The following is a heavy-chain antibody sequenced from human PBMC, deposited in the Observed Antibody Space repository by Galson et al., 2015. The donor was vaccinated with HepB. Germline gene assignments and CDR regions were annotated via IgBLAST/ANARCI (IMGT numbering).Heavy chain of an antibody. Sequence: SLRLSCAASGFTFSSYWMNWVRQAPGKGLEWVANIKEDGSEKYYVDSVKGRFTISRDNAENSLYLQMNSLRVEDTAVYYCATWGVIGYYMDVGGKGTTVTASS. CDR2: IKEDGSEK. J-gene: IGHJ6*03. D-gene: IGHD3-10*01. V-gene: IGHV3-7*01. CDR1: GFTFSSYW. CDR3: ATWGVIGYYMDV.